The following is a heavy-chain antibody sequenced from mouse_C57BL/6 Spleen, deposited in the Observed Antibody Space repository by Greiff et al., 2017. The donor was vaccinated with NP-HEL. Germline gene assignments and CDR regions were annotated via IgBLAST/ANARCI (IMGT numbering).Heavy chain of an antibody. Sequence: EVQLQQSVAELVRPGASVKLSCTASGFNIKNTYMHWVKQRPEQGLEWIGRIDPANGNTKYAPKFQGKATITADTSSNTAYLQLSSLTSEDTAIYYCARGSLIYSSNPLYAMDYWGQGTSVTVSS. J-gene: IGHJ4*01. CDR3: ARGSLIYSSNPLYAMDY. V-gene: IGHV14-3*01. CDR1: GFNIKNTY. D-gene: IGHD2-5*01. CDR2: IDPANGNT.